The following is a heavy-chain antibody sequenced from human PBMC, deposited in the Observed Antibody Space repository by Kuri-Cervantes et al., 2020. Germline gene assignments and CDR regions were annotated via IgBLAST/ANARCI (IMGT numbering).Heavy chain of an antibody. Sequence: SETLSLTCTVSGGSISSGGYYWSWIRQPPGKGLEWIGYIYYSGSTYYNPSLKSRVTISVDTSKNQFSLKLSSVTAADTAVYYCARDAYGGGSGIFGYWGQGTLVTVSS. CDR2: IYYSGST. CDR3: ARDAYGGGSGIFGY. V-gene: IGHV4-30-4*01. D-gene: IGHD4-23*01. J-gene: IGHJ4*02. CDR1: GGSISSGGYY.